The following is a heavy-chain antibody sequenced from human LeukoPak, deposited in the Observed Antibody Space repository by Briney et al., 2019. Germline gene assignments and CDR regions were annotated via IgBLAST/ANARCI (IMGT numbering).Heavy chain of an antibody. V-gene: IGHV3-23*01. CDR1: GFTFSSYA. CDR2: ISGSGDST. Sequence: PGESLRLSCAASGFTFSSYAMNWVRQAPGKGLEWGSAISGSGDSTHYADSVKGRFTISRDNSKNTLYLQMNSLRAEDTAVYYCAKDGHGDYYDSSGYYYYYYYMDVWGKGTTVTISS. D-gene: IGHD3-22*01. J-gene: IGHJ6*03. CDR3: AKDGHGDYYDSSGYYYYYYYMDV.